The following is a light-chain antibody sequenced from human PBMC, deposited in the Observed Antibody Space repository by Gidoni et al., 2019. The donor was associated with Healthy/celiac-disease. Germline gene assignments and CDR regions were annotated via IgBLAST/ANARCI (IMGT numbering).Light chain of an antibody. CDR1: SSNIGAGYD. Sequence: QSVLTQPPSVSGAPGQRVTISCTGSSSNIGAGYDVHWSQQLPGASPNLLIYGNSKRPSGVPDRFSGSKSGTSASLAITGLQAEDEADYYCQSYDSSLSGCVFGTGTKVTVL. CDR2: GNS. J-gene: IGLJ1*01. CDR3: QSYDSSLSGCV. V-gene: IGLV1-40*01.